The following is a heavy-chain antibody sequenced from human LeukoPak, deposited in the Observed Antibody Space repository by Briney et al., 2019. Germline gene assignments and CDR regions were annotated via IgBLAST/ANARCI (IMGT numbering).Heavy chain of an antibody. Sequence: GGSLRLSCAASGFTFSSYAMSWVRQAPGKGREWVSAISGSGGSTYYADSVKGRFTISRDNSKNTLYLQMNSLRAEDTAVYYCAKTKSGSGWYRHYFDYWGQGTLVTVSS. CDR3: AKTKSGSGWYRHYFDY. V-gene: IGHV3-23*01. D-gene: IGHD6-19*01. J-gene: IGHJ4*02. CDR1: GFTFSSYA. CDR2: ISGSGGST.